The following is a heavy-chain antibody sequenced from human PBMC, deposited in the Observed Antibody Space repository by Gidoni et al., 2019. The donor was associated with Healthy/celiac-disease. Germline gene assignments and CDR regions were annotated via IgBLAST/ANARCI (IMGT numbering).Heavy chain of an antibody. V-gene: IGHV3-7*05. CDR1: GFTFSSYW. CDR2: IKQDGSEK. J-gene: IGHJ5*02. D-gene: IGHD3-22*01. CDR3: ARDAEGYDSSGYYPNWFDP. Sequence: EVQLVESGGGLVQPGGSLRLSCAASGFTFSSYWMSWVRQAPGKGLEWVANIKQDGSEKYYVDSVKGRFTISRDNAKNSLYLQMNSLRAEDTAVYYCARDAEGYDSSGYYPNWFDPWGQGTLVTVSS.